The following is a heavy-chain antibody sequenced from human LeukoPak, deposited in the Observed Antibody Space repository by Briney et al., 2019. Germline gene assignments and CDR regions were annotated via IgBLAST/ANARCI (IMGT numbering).Heavy chain of an antibody. D-gene: IGHD2-2*01. V-gene: IGHV1-3*01. CDR1: GFTFTSYA. J-gene: IGHJ4*02. CDR3: ARSFIVVVPAAVDY. Sequence: GGSLRLSCAASGFTFTSYAMHWVRQAPGQRLEWMGWINAGNGNTKYSQKFQGRVTITRDTSASTAYMELSSLRSEDTAVYYCARSFIVVVPAAVDYWGQGTLVTVSS. CDR2: INAGNGNT.